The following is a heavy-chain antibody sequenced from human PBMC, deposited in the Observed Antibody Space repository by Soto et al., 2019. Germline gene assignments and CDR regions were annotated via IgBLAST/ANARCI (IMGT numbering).Heavy chain of an antibody. CDR3: ARECESEEYYYYMDV. Sequence: ASVKVSCKASGYTFTSYDINWVRQATGQGLEWMGWMNPNSGNTGYAQKFQGRVTMTRNTSISTAYMELSSLRSEDTAVYYCARECESEEYYYYMDVWGKGTTVTVSS. CDR1: GYTFTSYD. CDR2: MNPNSGNT. J-gene: IGHJ6*03. V-gene: IGHV1-8*01.